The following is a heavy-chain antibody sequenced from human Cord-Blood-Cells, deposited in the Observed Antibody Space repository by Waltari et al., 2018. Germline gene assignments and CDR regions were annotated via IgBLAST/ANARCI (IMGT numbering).Heavy chain of an antibody. Sequence: EVQLVESGGGLIQHGGSLTVSCAASGFTVGSNYLSWVRQAPGKGLELVSVIYSGGSTYYADAVKGRFTISRDNSKNTLYLQMNSLRAEDTAVYYCAREGLDAFDIWGQGTMVTVSS. V-gene: IGHV3-53*01. J-gene: IGHJ3*02. CDR1: GFTVGSNY. CDR3: AREGLDAFDI. CDR2: IYSGGST.